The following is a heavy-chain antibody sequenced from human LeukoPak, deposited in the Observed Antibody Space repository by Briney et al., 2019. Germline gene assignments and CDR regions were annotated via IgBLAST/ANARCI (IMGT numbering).Heavy chain of an antibody. CDR1: GGSISSGDYY. CDR3: ARGSGSYYRIKFDP. J-gene: IGHJ5*02. V-gene: IGHV4-30-4*08. D-gene: IGHD3-10*01. CDR2: IYYSGST. Sequence: SETLSLTCTVSGGSISSGDYYWSWIRQPPGKGLEWIGYIYYSGSTYYNPSLKSRVTISVDTSKNQFSLKLSSVTAADTAVYYCARGSGSYYRIKFDPWGQGTLVTVSS.